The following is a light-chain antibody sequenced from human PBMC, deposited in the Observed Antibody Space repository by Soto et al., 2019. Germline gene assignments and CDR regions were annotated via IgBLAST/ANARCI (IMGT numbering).Light chain of an antibody. J-gene: IGLJ1*01. V-gene: IGLV2-23*01. Sequence: QSVLTQPASVTGSPGQSITISCTGTSSDVGSYNLVSWYQQHPGKAPKLMIYEGSKRPSGVSNRFSGSKSGSTASLTISGLQAEDEADHYCCSYAGSSTLEVFGTGTKVTVL. CDR1: SSDVGSYNL. CDR2: EGS. CDR3: CSYAGSSTLEV.